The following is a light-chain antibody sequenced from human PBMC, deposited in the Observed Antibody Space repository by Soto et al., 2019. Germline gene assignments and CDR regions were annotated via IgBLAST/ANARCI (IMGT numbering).Light chain of an antibody. V-gene: IGKV1-39*01. CDR2: AAS. Sequence: DIQLTQSPSSLSASVGDRVTIICRASQSINHYLNWYQQKPRKAPQLLIYAASSLQSGVPSRFSGSGSGTDFTLTIRSLQPEDFATYYCQQSYSFPWTFGHGTRVEI. CDR1: QSINHY. CDR3: QQSYSFPWT. J-gene: IGKJ1*01.